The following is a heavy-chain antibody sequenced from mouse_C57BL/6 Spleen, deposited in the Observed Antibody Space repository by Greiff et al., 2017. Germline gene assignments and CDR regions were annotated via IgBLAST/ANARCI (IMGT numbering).Heavy chain of an antibody. J-gene: IGHJ4*01. CDR3: AYSNHYYAMDY. D-gene: IGHD2-5*01. V-gene: IGHV1-52*01. Sequence: QVQLQQPGAELVRPGSSVKLSCKASGYTFTSYWMHWVKQRPIQGLEWIGNIDPSDSETHYNQKFKDKATLTVDKSSSTAYMQLSSLTSEDSAVYYCAYSNHYYAMDYWGQGTSVTVSS. CDR2: IDPSDSET. CDR1: GYTFTSYW.